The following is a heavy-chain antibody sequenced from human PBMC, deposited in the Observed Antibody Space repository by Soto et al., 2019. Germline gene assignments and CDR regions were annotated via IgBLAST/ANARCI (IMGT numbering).Heavy chain of an antibody. CDR3: ARGTSLRYFDWLSPNCWFDP. CDR1: GGSISSGGYY. Sequence: QVQLQESGPGLVKPSQTLSLTCTVSGGSISSGGYYWSWIRQHPGKGLEWIGYIYYSGSTYYTPSLKSRVTISVDTSKNQFSLKLSSVTAADTAVYYCARGTSLRYFDWLSPNCWFDPWGQGTLVTVSS. CDR2: IYYSGST. V-gene: IGHV4-31*03. D-gene: IGHD3-9*01. J-gene: IGHJ5*02.